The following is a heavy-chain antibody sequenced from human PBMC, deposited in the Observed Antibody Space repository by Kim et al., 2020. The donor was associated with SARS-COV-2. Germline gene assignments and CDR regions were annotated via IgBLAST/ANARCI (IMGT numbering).Heavy chain of an antibody. V-gene: IGHV1-69*13. J-gene: IGHJ4*02. Sequence: SVKVSCKASGGTFSSYAISWVRQAPGQGLEWMGGIIPIFGTANYAQKFQGRVTITADESTSTAYMELSSLRSEDTAVYYCARSQELRTLLWFGEYQYYFDYWGQGTLVTVSS. CDR1: GGTFSSYA. D-gene: IGHD3-10*01. CDR2: IIPIFGTA. CDR3: ARSQELRTLLWFGEYQYYFDY.